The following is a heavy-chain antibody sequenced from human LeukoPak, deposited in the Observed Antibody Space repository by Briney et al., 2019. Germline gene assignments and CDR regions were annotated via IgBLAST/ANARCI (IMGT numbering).Heavy chain of an antibody. J-gene: IGHJ6*03. Sequence: PGGSLRLSCSASGFTFSSYGMHWVRQAPGKGLEWVAVISYDGSNKYYADSVKGRFTISRDNSKNTLYLQMNSLRAEDTAVYYCARDLGAYYYYMDVWGKGTTVTVSS. CDR1: GFTFSSYG. CDR3: ARDLGAYYYYMDV. V-gene: IGHV3-30*03. CDR2: ISYDGSNK. D-gene: IGHD3-16*01.